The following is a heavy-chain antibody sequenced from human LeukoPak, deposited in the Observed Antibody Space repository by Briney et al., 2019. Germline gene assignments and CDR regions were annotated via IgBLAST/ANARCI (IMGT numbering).Heavy chain of an antibody. D-gene: IGHD2-2*01. CDR2: IYHSGST. CDR1: GGPISSGDYY. J-gene: IGHJ5*02. V-gene: IGHV4-30-4*01. Sequence: SETLSLTCTVSGGPISSGDYYWSWIRQPPGKGLERIGYIYHSGSTYYNPSLKSRVTISVDRSKNQFSLKLSSVTAADTAVYYCARKVGYCSSTSCAGSFDPWGQGTLVTVSS. CDR3: ARKVGYCSSTSCAGSFDP.